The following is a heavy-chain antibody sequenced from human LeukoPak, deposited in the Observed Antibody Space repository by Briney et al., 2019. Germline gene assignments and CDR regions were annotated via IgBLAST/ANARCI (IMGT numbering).Heavy chain of an antibody. Sequence: GGSLRLSCAASGFTFSNYAMQWVRQAPGKRLEYVSAIGSDGGSPHYADSVKGRFTISRDNAKNSLYLQMNSLRAEDTAVYYCARHDFWSGYSHYYYYYMDVWGKGTTVTVSS. D-gene: IGHD3-3*01. V-gene: IGHV3-64*02. CDR1: GFTFSNYA. J-gene: IGHJ6*03. CDR3: ARHDFWSGYSHYYYYYMDV. CDR2: IGSDGGSP.